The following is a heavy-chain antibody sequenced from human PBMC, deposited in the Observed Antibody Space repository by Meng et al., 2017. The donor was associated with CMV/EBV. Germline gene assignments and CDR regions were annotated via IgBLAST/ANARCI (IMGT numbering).Heavy chain of an antibody. V-gene: IGHV4-4*07. CDR1: GGSISSYY. J-gene: IGHJ4*02. D-gene: IGHD2-21*01. CDR3: ARGSYYRYVIDY. Sequence: VPRQESGPGLVKRSETLSLPCTVSGGSISSYYESWIWQPAGKGLELIGRIYTSGSTNYNPSLKSRVTMSVDTSKNQFSLKLSSVTAADTAVYYCARGSYYRYVIDYWGQGTLVTVSS. CDR2: IYTSGST.